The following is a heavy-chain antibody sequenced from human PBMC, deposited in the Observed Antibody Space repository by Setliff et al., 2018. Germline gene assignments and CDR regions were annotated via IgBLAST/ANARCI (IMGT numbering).Heavy chain of an antibody. CDR2: INHSGST. J-gene: IGHJ6*03. Sequence: PSETLSLTCAVYGESFSGYYWSWIRQPPGKGLEWIGEINHSGSTSYNPSLKSRVTISVDTSKKQFSLNLRSVTAADTAVYFCARVRITPYCMDVWGKGTTVTVSS. D-gene: IGHD3-10*01. CDR1: GESFSGYY. CDR3: ARVRITPYCMDV. V-gene: IGHV4-34*01.